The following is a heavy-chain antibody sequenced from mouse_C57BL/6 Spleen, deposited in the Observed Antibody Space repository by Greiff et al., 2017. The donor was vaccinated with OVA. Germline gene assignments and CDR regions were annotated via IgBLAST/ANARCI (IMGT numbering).Heavy chain of an antibody. V-gene: IGHV1-53*01. D-gene: IGHD1-1*01. CDR2: ITPRNGGT. CDR3: ARSEYYGSCWCTY. Sequence: QVQLQQPGTELVKPGASVKLSCKASGYTFTSYWMHWVKQRPGPGLEWFGNITPRNGGTNYNEKFKSKATLTVDKSSSTAYMQLSSLTSGDSAVYYVARSEYYGSCWCTYWGQGTLVTVSA. J-gene: IGHJ3*01. CDR1: GYTFTSYW.